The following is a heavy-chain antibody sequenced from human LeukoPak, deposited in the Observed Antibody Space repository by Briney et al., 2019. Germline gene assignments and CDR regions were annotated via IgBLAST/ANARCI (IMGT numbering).Heavy chain of an antibody. J-gene: IGHJ6*03. Sequence: GGSLRLSCAVSGLTFNNYAMNWVRQAPGKGLEWVSSISSSSSYIYYADSVKGRFTISRDNAKNSLYLQMNSLRAEDTAVYYCARDRGGYSGSYYYYMDVWGKGTTVTVSS. CDR3: ARDRGGYSGSYYYYMDV. D-gene: IGHD1-26*01. V-gene: IGHV3-21*01. CDR1: GLTFNNYA. CDR2: ISSSSSYI.